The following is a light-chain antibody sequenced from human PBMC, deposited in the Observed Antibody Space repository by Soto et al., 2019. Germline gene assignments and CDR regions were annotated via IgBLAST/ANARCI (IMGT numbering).Light chain of an antibody. V-gene: IGKV1-5*01. CDR2: DAS. CDR1: ESIRTW. J-gene: IGKJ5*01. CDR3: QQLKSNLIT. Sequence: DIQMTQSPTTLSASIGDRVTITCRASESIRTWLAWYQHKPGKAPKFLIYDASTLESGVPSRFSGSGSGTEFTLTVSSLQPEDFATYYCQQLKSNLITFGQGTRLEIK.